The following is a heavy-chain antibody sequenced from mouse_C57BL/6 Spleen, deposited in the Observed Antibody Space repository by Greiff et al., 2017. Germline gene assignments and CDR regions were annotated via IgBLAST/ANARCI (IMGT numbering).Heavy chain of an antibody. J-gene: IGHJ1*03. V-gene: IGHV1-52*01. D-gene: IGHD6-1*01. Sequence: QVQLQQPGAELVRPGSSVKLSCKASCYTFTSYCMHWLKQRPIQGLEWIGNIDPSDSETNYNQKFKDNATLTVDTSSSTAYMQLSSLTSEDSAVYYGARSAGVYWDFDVWGKGTTVTVSS. CDR1: CYTFTSYC. CDR2: IDPSDSET. CDR3: ARSAGVYWDFDV.